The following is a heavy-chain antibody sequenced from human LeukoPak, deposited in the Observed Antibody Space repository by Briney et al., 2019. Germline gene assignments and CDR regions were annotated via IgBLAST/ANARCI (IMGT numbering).Heavy chain of an antibody. Sequence: WASVKVSCKASGGTFSSYAISWVRQAPGQGLEWMGRIIPILGIANYAQKFQGRVTITADKSTSTAYMELSSLRSEDTAVYYCARVTPRCSSGCWFDPWGQGTLVTVSS. V-gene: IGHV1-69*04. CDR1: GGTFSSYA. D-gene: IGHD6-19*01. J-gene: IGHJ5*02. CDR2: IIPILGIA. CDR3: ARVTPRCSSGCWFDP.